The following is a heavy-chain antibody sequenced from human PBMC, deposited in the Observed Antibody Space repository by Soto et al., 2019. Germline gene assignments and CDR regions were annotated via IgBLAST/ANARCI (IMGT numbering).Heavy chain of an antibody. Sequence: EVQLLESGGGFVHPGGSLRLSCAASGFTFSNYAMSWVRQAPGRGLEWVSAISGSGGSTYYSDSVKGRFTISRDNSKNTLSLQVNSLNAEDTALYYCANPYYEILTGYSPFDSWGQGTLVTVSS. J-gene: IGHJ4*02. CDR3: ANPYYEILTGYSPFDS. V-gene: IGHV3-23*01. D-gene: IGHD3-9*01. CDR1: GFTFSNYA. CDR2: ISGSGGST.